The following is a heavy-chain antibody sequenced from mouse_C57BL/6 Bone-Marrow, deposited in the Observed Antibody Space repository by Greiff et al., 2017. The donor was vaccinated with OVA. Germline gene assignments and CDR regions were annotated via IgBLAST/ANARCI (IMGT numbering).Heavy chain of an antibody. J-gene: IGHJ1*03. CDR3: ARSGGYDGDWYIDV. D-gene: IGHD2-2*01. CDR2: IRPNSGCT. V-gene: IGHV1-64*01. CDR1: GYTFTSYW. Sequence: VKLQQPGAELVKPGASVKLSCKASGYTFTSYWMHWVQQRPGQGLEWIGMIRPNSGCTNYTDKFKSQSTLTVDKSSSTAYMQLSSLTSEDAAVYYGARSGGYDGDWYIDVWGTGTTVTVSS.